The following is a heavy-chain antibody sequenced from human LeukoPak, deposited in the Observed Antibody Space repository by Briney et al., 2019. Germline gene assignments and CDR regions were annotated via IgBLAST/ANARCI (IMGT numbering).Heavy chain of an antibody. CDR3: ARTVVAATYFDY. D-gene: IGHD2-15*01. Sequence: ASVKVSCKASGYTFTGYYMHWVRQAPGQGLEWMGWINPNSGGTNYAQKFQGRVTMTRDTSISTAYMELSRLRSDDTAVYYCARTVVAATYFDYWGQGTLVTVSS. J-gene: IGHJ4*02. V-gene: IGHV1-2*02. CDR1: GYTFTGYY. CDR2: INPNSGGT.